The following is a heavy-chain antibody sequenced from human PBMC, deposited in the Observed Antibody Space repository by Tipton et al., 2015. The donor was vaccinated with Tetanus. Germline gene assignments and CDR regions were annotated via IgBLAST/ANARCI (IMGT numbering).Heavy chain of an antibody. Sequence: QLVQSGPEVKKPGSSVKVSCKASGGIFSNYAIAWVRQAPGQGLEWMGGIIPLYGTTSYARRFQGRVTISADESTTTAYMELSSLRDEDTAVYYCARDSQQEYYDSSGYYFKYWGQGTLVTVSS. D-gene: IGHD3-22*01. CDR3: ARDSQQEYYDSSGYYFKY. J-gene: IGHJ4*02. CDR1: GGIFSNYA. CDR2: IIPLYGTT. V-gene: IGHV1-69*01.